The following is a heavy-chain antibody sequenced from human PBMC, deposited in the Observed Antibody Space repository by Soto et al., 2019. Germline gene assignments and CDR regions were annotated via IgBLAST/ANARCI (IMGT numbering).Heavy chain of an antibody. CDR2: ITSSGDYI. Sequence: GGSLILSCAVSGFTFSSYSMNWVRHAPGKGLEWVSSITSSGDYIYYADSVKGRFTISRDNAKNSLYLQMNSLTAEDTAVYYCARALAPNWNDALDYWGQGTLVTVSS. CDR3: ARALAPNWNDALDY. J-gene: IGHJ4*02. V-gene: IGHV3-21*01. CDR1: GFTFSSYS. D-gene: IGHD1-1*01.